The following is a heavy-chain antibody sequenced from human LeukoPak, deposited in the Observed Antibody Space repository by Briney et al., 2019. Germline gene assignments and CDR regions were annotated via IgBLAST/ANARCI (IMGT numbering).Heavy chain of an antibody. D-gene: IGHD2-2*01. V-gene: IGHV3-23*01. CDR2: ISGSGGAP. Sequence: GGSLRLSCVGSGFTFSSYDLSWVRQAPGKGLEWVSGISGSGGAPYYADSLRGRFTISRDNSKNTVYLNMNSLRTADTAVYYCARGRSCSSTSCYAVDYYGSGSYHGVFDYWGQGTLVTVSS. CDR1: GFTFSSYD. J-gene: IGHJ4*02. CDR3: ARGRSCSSTSCYAVDYYGSGSYHGVFDY.